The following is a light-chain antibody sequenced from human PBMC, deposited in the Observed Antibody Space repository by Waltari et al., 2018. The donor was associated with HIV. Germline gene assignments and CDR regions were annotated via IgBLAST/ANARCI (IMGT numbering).Light chain of an antibody. CDR3: QQSLTTLPWT. CDR2: GAS. CDR1: QNIGSS. Sequence: DIQMTQSPSSLSASVRDRVTITCRASQNIGSSLSWYQQKKGGAPRLLIYGASNLQSGVPSRFSGSGSGTDFTLTISRLQPDDYATYYCQQSLTTLPWTFGQGTKVDIK. V-gene: IGKV1-39*01. J-gene: IGKJ1*01.